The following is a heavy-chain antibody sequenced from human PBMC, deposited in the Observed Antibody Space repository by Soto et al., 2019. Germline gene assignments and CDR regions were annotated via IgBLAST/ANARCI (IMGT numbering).Heavy chain of an antibody. CDR2: IKTKSQGETT. J-gene: IGHJ4*02. CDR1: GFTFSSAW. Sequence: GGSLRLSCAASGFTFSSAWMNWVRQAPGKGLEWVGRIKTKSQGETTDYPAPVKGRFTIFRDDSKNTLYLQMNSLKTEDTAVYYFTTGSYEGYWGQGTRVTVSS. D-gene: IGHD1-26*01. CDR3: TTGSYEGY. V-gene: IGHV3-15*07.